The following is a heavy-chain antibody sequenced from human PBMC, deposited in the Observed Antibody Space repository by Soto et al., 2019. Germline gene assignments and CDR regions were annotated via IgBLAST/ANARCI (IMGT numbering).Heavy chain of an antibody. V-gene: IGHV1-2*04. D-gene: IGHD4-17*01. Sequence: QVQLVQSGAEVKKPGASVKVSCKASGYTFTGYYMHWVRQAPGQGLEWMGWSNPNSGGTNYAQKFQGWVTMTRDTSISTAYMELSRLRSDDTAVYYCARDPLPTTVVTYYYYYGMDVWGQGTTVTVSS. J-gene: IGHJ6*02. CDR3: ARDPLPTTVVTYYYYYGMDV. CDR1: GYTFTGYY. CDR2: SNPNSGGT.